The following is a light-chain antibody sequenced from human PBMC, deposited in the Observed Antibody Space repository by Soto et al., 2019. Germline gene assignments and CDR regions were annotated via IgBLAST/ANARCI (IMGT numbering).Light chain of an antibody. CDR3: QSYDSSLSGSV. CDR1: SSNIGAGYG. Sequence: QAVVTQPPSVSGAPGQRVTISCTGSSSNIGAGYGVHWYQQLPGTAPKLLIYADSNRPSGVPDRFSGSKSATSASLAITGLQAEDEADYFCQSYDSSLSGSVFGGGTKLTVL. J-gene: IGLJ2*01. V-gene: IGLV1-40*01. CDR2: ADS.